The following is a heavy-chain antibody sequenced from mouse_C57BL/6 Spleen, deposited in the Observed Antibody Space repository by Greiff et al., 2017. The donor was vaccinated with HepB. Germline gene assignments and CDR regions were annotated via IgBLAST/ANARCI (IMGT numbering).Heavy chain of an antibody. V-gene: IGHV1-69*01. Sequence: QVHVKQPGAELVMPGASVKLSCKASGYTFTSYWMHWVKQRPGQGLEWIGEIDPSDSYTNYNQKFKGKSTLTVDKSSSTAYMQLSSLTSEDSAVYYCARGFITTVVATDYWGQGTTLTVSS. J-gene: IGHJ2*01. CDR3: ARGFITTVVATDY. D-gene: IGHD1-1*01. CDR1: GYTFTSYW. CDR2: IDPSDSYT.